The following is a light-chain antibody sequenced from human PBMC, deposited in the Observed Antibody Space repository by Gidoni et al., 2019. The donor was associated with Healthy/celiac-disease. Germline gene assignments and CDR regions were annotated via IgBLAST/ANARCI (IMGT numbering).Light chain of an antibody. J-gene: IGLJ2*01. CDR1: SSDVRVYNY. V-gene: IGLV2-14*01. Sequence: QSALTQPASVSGSPGQSITISCTGTSSDVRVYNYVSWDQQPPGKAPKLMIYEVSNRPSGVSNRFSGSKSGNTASLTISGLQAEDEADYYCSSYTSSSTLVFGGGTKLTVL. CDR2: EVS. CDR3: SSYTSSSTLV.